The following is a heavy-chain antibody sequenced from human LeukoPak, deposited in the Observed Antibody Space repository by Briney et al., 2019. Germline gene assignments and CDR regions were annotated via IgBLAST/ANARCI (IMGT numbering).Heavy chain of an antibody. D-gene: IGHD3-10*01. V-gene: IGHV3-7*04. CDR3: VRVLIWFGEPYYMDV. J-gene: IGHJ6*03. CDR2: IKEDGSEK. CDR1: GFTLSSYW. Sequence: GGSLRLSCAASGFTLSSYWMSWVRQAPGKGLEWVANIKEDGSEKYYVDSVKGRFTISRDNAKNSLYLQMNSLRAEDMAVYYCVRVLIWFGEPYYMDVWGKGTTVTVSS.